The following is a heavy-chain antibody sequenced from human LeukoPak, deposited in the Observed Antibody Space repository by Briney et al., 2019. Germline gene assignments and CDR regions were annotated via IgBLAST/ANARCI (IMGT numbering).Heavy chain of an antibody. CDR1: GGSFSGCY. D-gene: IGHD3-3*01. V-gene: IGHV4-34*01. Sequence: SETLSLTCAVYGGSFSGCYWSWIRQPPGKGLEWIGEINHSGSTNYNPSLKSRVTISVDTSKNQFSLKLSSVTAADTAVYYCARDRPYYDFWSGYSQYNWFDPWGQGTLVTVSS. CDR3: ARDRPYYDFWSGYSQYNWFDP. CDR2: INHSGST. J-gene: IGHJ5*02.